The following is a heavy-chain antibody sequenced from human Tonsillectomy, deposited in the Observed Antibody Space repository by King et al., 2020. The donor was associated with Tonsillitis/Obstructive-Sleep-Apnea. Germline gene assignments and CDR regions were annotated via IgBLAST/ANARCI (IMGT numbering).Heavy chain of an antibody. CDR2: IRGGGGNT. V-gene: IGHV3-23*04. Sequence: VQLVESGGGLVQPGGSLRLSCAASGFTFSSYAMSWVRQAPGKGLEWVSTIRGGGGNTYYADSVKGRFTISRDNSKNTLYLQMNSLRAEDTAVYYCAKERSSSGWYHSHSLDYWGQGTLVTVSS. CDR3: AKERSSSGWYHSHSLDY. D-gene: IGHD6-19*01. J-gene: IGHJ4*02. CDR1: GFTFSSYA.